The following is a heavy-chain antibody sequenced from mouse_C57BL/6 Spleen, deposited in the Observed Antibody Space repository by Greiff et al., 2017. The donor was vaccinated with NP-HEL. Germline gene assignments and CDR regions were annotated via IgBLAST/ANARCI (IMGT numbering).Heavy chain of an antibody. J-gene: IGHJ2*01. D-gene: IGHD2-5*01. V-gene: IGHV1-82*01. CDR1: GYAFSSSW. CDR2: IYPGDGDT. Sequence: QVQLQQSGPELVKPGASVKISCKASGYAFSSSWMNWVKQRPGKGLEWIGRIYPGDGDTNYNGKFKGKATLTADKSSSTAYMQLSSLTSEDSAVYFCAREDYSNPKGYWGQGTTLTVSS. CDR3: AREDYSNPKGY.